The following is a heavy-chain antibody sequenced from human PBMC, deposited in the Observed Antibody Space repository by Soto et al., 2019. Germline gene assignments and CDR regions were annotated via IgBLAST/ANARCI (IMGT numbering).Heavy chain of an antibody. CDR1: GGSISSYY. CDR2: IYYSGST. CDR3: ASSLWNCSSTSCQEDY. V-gene: IGHV4-59*01. Sequence: SETLSLTCTVSGGSISSYYWSWIRQPPGKGLEWIGYIYYSGSTNYNPSLKSRVTISVDTSKNQFSPKLSSVTAADTAVYYCASSLWNCSSTSCQEDYWGQGTLVTVSS. D-gene: IGHD2-2*01. J-gene: IGHJ4*02.